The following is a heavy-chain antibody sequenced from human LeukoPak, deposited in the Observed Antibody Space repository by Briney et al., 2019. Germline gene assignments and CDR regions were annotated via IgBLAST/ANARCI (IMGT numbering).Heavy chain of an antibody. Sequence: GGSLRLSCAVSGFTFSNFEMNWVRQAPGKGLEWVSHIDTSATSMHYADSVKGRFTISRDNAKNSLFLQMNSLRAEDTAVYYRVTDRPGVMDFDFWGQGTLVTVSS. CDR3: VTDRPGVMDFDF. CDR1: GFTFSNFE. CDR2: IDTSATSM. J-gene: IGHJ4*02. V-gene: IGHV3-48*03. D-gene: IGHD2-2*03.